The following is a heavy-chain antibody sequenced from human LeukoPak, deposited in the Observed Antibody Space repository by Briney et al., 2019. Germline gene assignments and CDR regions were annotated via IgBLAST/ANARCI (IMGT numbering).Heavy chain of an antibody. CDR3: PRVGRAHYSSSATSFWFDP. J-gene: IGHJ5*02. D-gene: IGHD6-6*01. V-gene: IGHV3-74*01. CDR1: GFTFSSYW. CDR2: INSDGSST. Sequence: PGGSLRLSCAASGFTFSSYWMHWVRQAPGKGLVWVSRINSDGSSTSYADSVKGRFAISRDNAKNTLYLQMNSLRAEDTAVYYCPRVGRAHYSSSATSFWFDPWGQGTLVTVSS.